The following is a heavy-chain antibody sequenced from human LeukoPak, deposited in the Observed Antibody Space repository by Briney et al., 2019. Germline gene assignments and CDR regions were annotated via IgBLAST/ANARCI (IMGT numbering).Heavy chain of an antibody. J-gene: IGHJ3*02. V-gene: IGHV1-69*04. Sequence: SVKVSCKASGGTFSSYTISWVRQAPGQGLEWMGRIIPILGIANYAQKFQGRVTITADKSTSTAYMELSSLRSEDTAVYYCARDLPYCSSTSCQGGGAFDIWGQGTMGTVPS. CDR3: ARDLPYCSSTSCQGGGAFDI. CDR1: GGTFSSYT. CDR2: IIPILGIA. D-gene: IGHD2-2*01.